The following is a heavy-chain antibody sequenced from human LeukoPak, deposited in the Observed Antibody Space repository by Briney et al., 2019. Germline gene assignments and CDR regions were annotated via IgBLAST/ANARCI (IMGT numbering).Heavy chain of an antibody. CDR3: AREAVRGPNYFDY. Sequence: PQTLSLTCTVSGGSISSGGYYWSWIRQHPGKGLEWIGYIYYSGSTYYNPSLKSRVTISVDTSKNQFSLKLSSVTAADTAVYYCAREAVRGPNYFDYWGQGTLVTVSS. CDR2: IYYSGST. V-gene: IGHV4-31*03. CDR1: GGSISSGGYY. D-gene: IGHD3-16*01. J-gene: IGHJ4*02.